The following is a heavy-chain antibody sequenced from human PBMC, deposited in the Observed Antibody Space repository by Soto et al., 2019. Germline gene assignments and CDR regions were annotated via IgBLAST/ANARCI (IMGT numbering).Heavy chain of an antibody. CDR2: INHSGST. D-gene: IGHD1-20*01. J-gene: IGHJ6*02. Sequence: QVQLQQWGAGLLKPSETLSLTCAVYGGSFSAYYWSWIRQPPGKGLEWIGEINHSGSTNYNPSLKRRVTIAVDTSRNQFSLKLSSVTAADTAVYYCARVGFNWNDDYYGGDVWGQGTTVTVSS. V-gene: IGHV4-34*01. CDR3: ARVGFNWNDDYYGGDV. CDR1: GGSFSAYY.